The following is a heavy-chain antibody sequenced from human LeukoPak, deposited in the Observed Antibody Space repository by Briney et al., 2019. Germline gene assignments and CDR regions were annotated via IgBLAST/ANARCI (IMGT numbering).Heavy chain of an antibody. CDR3: AREDDWNYEDY. V-gene: IGHV3-7*01. CDR1: GFTFSSYA. J-gene: IGHJ4*02. Sequence: PGGSLRLSCAASGFTFSSYAMTWVRQAPGKGLEWVANIKQDGSEKYYVDSVKGRFTISRDNAKNSLYLQMNSLRAEDTAIYYCAREDDWNYEDYWGQGTLVTVSP. D-gene: IGHD1-7*01. CDR2: IKQDGSEK.